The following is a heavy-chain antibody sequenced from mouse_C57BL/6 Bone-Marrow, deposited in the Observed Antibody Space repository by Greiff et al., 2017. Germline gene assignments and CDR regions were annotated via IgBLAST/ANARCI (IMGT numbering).Heavy chain of an antibody. CDR2: LPPTPGGT. J-gene: IGHJ1*03. V-gene: IGHV1-26*01. CDR1: GYKFTDYY. CDR3: ARSYSYSYGCSCWYFDV. Sequence: EVQLQQSGPELVKPGASVKISCKASGYKFTDYYMNWVKQIHGKSLAWIGDLPPTPGGTSYNQKFKGKATLTVDKSSSTAYMELRSLTSEDSAVYYCARSYSYSYGCSCWYFDVWGTGTTVTVSS. D-gene: IGHD1-1*01.